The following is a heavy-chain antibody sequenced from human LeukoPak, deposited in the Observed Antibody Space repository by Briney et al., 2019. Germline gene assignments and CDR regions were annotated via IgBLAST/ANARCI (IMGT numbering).Heavy chain of an antibody. J-gene: IGHJ4*02. D-gene: IGHD3-22*01. CDR3: ATPGGYYDSSGYFKDY. CDR1: GGSISSSSYY. Sequence: PSETLSLTCTVSGGSISSSSYYWGWIRQPPGKGLEWIGSIYYSGSTYYNPSLKSRVTTSVDTSKNQSSLKLSSVTAADTAVYYCATPGGYYDSSGYFKDYWGQGTLVTVSS. V-gene: IGHV4-39*01. CDR2: IYYSGST.